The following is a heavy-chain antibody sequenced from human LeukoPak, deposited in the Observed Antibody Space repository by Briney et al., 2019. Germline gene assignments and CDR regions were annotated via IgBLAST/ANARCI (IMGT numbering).Heavy chain of an antibody. CDR1: GFTFSNYW. Sequence: GGSLRLSCAASGFTFSNYWMSWVRQAPGKGLEWVANIKEDGSEKYYVDSVKGRFTISRDNAKNSLSLQVNSLSAEDTAVYYCARSRSGYYEDYWGQGTLVTVFS. V-gene: IGHV3-7*01. CDR3: ARSRSGYYEDY. CDR2: IKEDGSEK. D-gene: IGHD3-22*01. J-gene: IGHJ4*02.